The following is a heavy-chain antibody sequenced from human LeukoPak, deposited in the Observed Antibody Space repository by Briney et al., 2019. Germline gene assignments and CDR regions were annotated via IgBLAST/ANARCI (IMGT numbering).Heavy chain of an antibody. CDR3: AGTWIQLRFAAFDI. Sequence: GGSLRLSCAASGFTFSSYAMHWVRQAPGKGLEWVAVISYDGSNKYYADSVKGRFTISRDNSKNTLYLQMNSLRAEDTAVYYCAGTWIQLRFAAFDIWGQGTMVTVSS. CDR2: ISYDGSNK. J-gene: IGHJ3*02. D-gene: IGHD5-18*01. CDR1: GFTFSSYA. V-gene: IGHV3-30-3*01.